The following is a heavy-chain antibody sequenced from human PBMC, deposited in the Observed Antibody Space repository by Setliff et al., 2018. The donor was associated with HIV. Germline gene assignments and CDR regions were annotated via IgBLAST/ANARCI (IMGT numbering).Heavy chain of an antibody. CDR2: IKQDGSEK. CDR1: GFTFSSYW. CDR3: AKSPNRYSPLDWFDP. D-gene: IGHD5-18*01. Sequence: PGGSLRLSCAASGFTFSSYWTSWVRQAPGKGLEFMANIKQDGSEKYYADSVKGRFTISRDNAKNSLYLQMNSLRSEDTALYYCAKSPNRYSPLDWFDPWGQGTLVTVSS. V-gene: IGHV3-7*03. J-gene: IGHJ5*02.